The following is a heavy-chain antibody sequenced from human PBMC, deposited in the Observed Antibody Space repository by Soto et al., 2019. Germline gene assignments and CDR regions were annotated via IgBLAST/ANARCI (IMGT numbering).Heavy chain of an antibody. D-gene: IGHD2-2*01. V-gene: IGHV1-18*01. Sequence: ASVKVSCKASGYTFTSYGISWVRQAPGQGLEWMGWISAYNGNTNYAQKLQGRVTMTTDTSTSTAYMELRSLRSDDTAVYYCARDIVVVPADMGDYYYYGMDVWGQGTTVTVSS. CDR2: ISAYNGNT. CDR1: GYTFTSYG. J-gene: IGHJ6*02. CDR3: ARDIVVVPADMGDYYYYGMDV.